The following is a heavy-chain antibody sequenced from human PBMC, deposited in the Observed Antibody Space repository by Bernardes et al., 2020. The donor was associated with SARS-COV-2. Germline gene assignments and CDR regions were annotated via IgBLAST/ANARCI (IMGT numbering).Heavy chain of an antibody. CDR1: GFIFNLSA. J-gene: IGHJ4*02. CDR2: LSHDGSSQ. CDR3: AGAPSVKSPIDF. D-gene: IGHD3-16*02. V-gene: IGHV3-30*04. Sequence: GGSLRLSCAAFGFIFNLSAMYWVRQAPGKGLEWVAGLSHDGSSQFYADSVKGRFTISRDTFRNVVLLQMNSLRLDDTAVYYCAGAPSVKSPIDFGGQGTLVTVSS.